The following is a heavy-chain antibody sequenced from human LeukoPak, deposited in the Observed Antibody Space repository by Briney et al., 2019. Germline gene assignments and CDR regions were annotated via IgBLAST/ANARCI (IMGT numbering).Heavy chain of an antibody. J-gene: IGHJ4*02. CDR1: GSILSDLS. CDR2: FDPEDGET. D-gene: IGHD6-19*01. V-gene: IGHV1-24*01. CDR3: ATDISVAGD. Sequence: ASVKVSCKVSGSILSDLSLHWVRQAPGKGLEWMGGFDPEDGETIYAQKFQGRVTMTEDTSTDTAYMELSSLRSEDTAVYYCATDISVAGDWGQGTLVTVSS.